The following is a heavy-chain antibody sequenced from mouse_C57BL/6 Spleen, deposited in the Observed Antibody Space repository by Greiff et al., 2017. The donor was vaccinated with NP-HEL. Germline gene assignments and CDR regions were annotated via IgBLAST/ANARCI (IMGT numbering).Heavy chain of an antibody. D-gene: IGHD3-2*02. J-gene: IGHJ4*01. CDR1: GYTFTDYE. CDR3: TLDSSGEDYYAMDY. CDR2: IDPETGGT. Sequence: QVQLQQSGAELVRPGASVTPSCKASGYTFTDYEMHWVKQTPVHGLEWIGAIDPETGGTAYNQKFKGKAILTADKSSSTAYMELRSLTSEDSAVYYCTLDSSGEDYYAMDYWGQGTSVTVSS. V-gene: IGHV1-15*01.